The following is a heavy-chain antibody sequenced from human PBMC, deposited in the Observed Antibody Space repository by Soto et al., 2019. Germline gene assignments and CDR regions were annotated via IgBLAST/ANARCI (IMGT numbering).Heavy chain of an antibody. CDR2: MTTSGGNT. J-gene: IGHJ6*03. D-gene: IGHD2-8*01. CDR1: GFTFSTYA. Sequence: EVQLLESGGGLVQPGGSLRLSCAASGFTFSTYAMSWVRQAPGKGLEWVSTMTTSGGNTYYADSVQGRFTISRDNSQNTLYLQMNSLRAEDTAVYYCAGRYCTNGVCYPNYYYYIAVWGKGTTVTVSS. V-gene: IGHV3-23*01. CDR3: AGRYCTNGVCYPNYYYYIAV.